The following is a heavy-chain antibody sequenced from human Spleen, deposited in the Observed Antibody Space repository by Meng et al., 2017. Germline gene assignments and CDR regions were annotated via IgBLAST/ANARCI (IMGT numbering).Heavy chain of an antibody. Sequence: GESLKSSRAASGFTFSNDWMTWVRQAPGKGLEWIGRMKSNVDGGTVDYAAVVKGRFFISRDDSEDTFYLQMNSLKTEDTAVYYCSGHVDYWGPGTLVTVSS. CDR1: GFTFSNDW. V-gene: IGHV3-15*01. CDR3: SGHVDY. J-gene: IGHJ4*01. CDR2: MKSNVDGGTV.